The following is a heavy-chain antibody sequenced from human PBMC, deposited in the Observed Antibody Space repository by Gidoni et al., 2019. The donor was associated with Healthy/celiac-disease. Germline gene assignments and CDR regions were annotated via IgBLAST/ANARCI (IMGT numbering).Heavy chain of an antibody. Sequence: EVQLVESGGGLVQPGGSLRLSCAASGFTFSDNYMDWVRHAPGKGLECVGRIRNKPNSYTTEYAASVKGRFTISRDDSKNSLYLQMNSLKTEATAVYYCARGRGRGNYFDYWGQGTLVTVSS. V-gene: IGHV3-72*01. J-gene: IGHJ4*02. CDR1: GFTFSDNY. CDR3: ARGRGRGNYFDY. CDR2: IRNKPNSYTT. D-gene: IGHD3-16*01.